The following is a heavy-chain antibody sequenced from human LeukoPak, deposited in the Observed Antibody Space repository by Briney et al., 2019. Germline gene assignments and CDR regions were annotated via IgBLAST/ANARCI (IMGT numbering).Heavy chain of an antibody. D-gene: IGHD3-10*01. CDR1: GGSISSSSYY. J-gene: IGHJ4*02. V-gene: IGHV4-39*01. CDR2: IYYSGST. Sequence: PSETLSLTCTVSGGSISSSSYYWGWIRQPPGKGLEWIGSIYYSGSTYYNPSLKSRVTISVDTSKNQFSLKLSSVTAADTAVYYCASGWFHGSGSYYNWGQGTLVTVSS. CDR3: ASGWFHGSGSYYN.